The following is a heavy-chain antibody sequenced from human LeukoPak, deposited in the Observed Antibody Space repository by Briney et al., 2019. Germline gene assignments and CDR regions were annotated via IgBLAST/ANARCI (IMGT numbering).Heavy chain of an antibody. CDR2: IMQDGSEK. D-gene: IGHD1-26*01. J-gene: IGHJ4*02. CDR3: AARSSGNPYF. V-gene: IGHV3-7*03. Sequence: HPGGSLRLSCTASGLTLSNYWMIWVRQAPGKGLQWVAKIMQDGSEKYYVDSVKGRFTISRDNAENSLYLQMNSLRVEDTAVYYCAARSSGNPYFWGQGTLVTVSS. CDR1: GLTLSNYW.